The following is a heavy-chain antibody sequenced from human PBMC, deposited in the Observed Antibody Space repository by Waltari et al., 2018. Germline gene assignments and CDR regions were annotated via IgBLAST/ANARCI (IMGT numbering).Heavy chain of an antibody. D-gene: IGHD6-19*01. V-gene: IGHV3-23*01. J-gene: IGHJ4*02. CDR1: GFTFSSYA. Sequence: EVQLLESGGGLVQPGGSLRLSCAASGFTFSSYAMSWVRQAQGRGWEWVAASSGSGGRTYYADSVKGRFTISRDNSKNTLYLQMNSLRAEDTAVYYCAKNYFSLIAVAGLFDYWGQGTLVTVSS. CDR2: SSGSGGRT. CDR3: AKNYFSLIAVAGLFDY.